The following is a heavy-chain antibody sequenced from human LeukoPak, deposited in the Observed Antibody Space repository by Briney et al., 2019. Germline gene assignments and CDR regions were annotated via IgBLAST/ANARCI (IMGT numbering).Heavy chain of an antibody. J-gene: IGHJ4*02. D-gene: IGHD6-19*01. V-gene: IGHV1-46*02. CDR2: INPSGGST. Sequence: GASVKVSCKASGYTFNNHYMYWVRQAPGQGLEWMGVINPSGGSTSYAQKFQGRVTMTRDTSTRTVYMEVNSLRSEDTAVYYCARQGTYSSAIGMGYWGRGTLVTVSS. CDR1: GYTFNNHY. CDR3: ARQGTYSSAIGMGY.